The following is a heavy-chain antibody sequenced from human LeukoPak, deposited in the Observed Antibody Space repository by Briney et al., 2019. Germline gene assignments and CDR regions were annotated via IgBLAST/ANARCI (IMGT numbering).Heavy chain of an antibody. J-gene: IGHJ5*02. Sequence: PGTSLRLSCAVSGFTISSHGMHWVRQAPGKGPEWVAMIAYHGNSEYYGDSVKGRFTISRDNSKNTLYLQMNSLRVEDTAVYHCAKDWGSGGWYNYFDPWGQGTLVTVSS. V-gene: IGHV3-30*18. CDR3: AKDWGSGGWYNYFDP. CDR2: IAYHGNSE. CDR1: GFTISSHG. D-gene: IGHD6-19*01.